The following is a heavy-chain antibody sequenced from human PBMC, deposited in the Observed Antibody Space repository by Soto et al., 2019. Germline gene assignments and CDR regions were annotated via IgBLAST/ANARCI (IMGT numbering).Heavy chain of an antibody. D-gene: IGHD4-4*01. CDR1: GFTFYKAT. J-gene: IGHJ6*02. CDR3: TTAPTTVFYHGIDV. Sequence: GGSLRLGXAASGFTFYKATMSWVRQAPGKGLEWVGRIRSITDGGTTDDAAPVKGRFTISRDDSQNTLFLQMNSLKTEDTAVYYCTTAPTTVFYHGIDVWGQGTTVTVSS. CDR2: IRSITDGGTT. V-gene: IGHV3-15*01.